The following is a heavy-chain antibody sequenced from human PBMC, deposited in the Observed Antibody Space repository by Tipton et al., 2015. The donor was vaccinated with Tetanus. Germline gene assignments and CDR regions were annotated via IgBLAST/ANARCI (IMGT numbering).Heavy chain of an antibody. V-gene: IGHV3-23*01. CDR1: GFTFSSYS. Sequence: GSLRLSCAASGFTFSSYSMTWVRQSPGKGLEWVSAISASGDSTYYADFVKGRFIISRDTSKNTLYLQMNSLRAEGTAVYYCARSASPFDYWGQGTLVTVSS. J-gene: IGHJ4*02. CDR2: ISASGDST. CDR3: ARSASPFDY.